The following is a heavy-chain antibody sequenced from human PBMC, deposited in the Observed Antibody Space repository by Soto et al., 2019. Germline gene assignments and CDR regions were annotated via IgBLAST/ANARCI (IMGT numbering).Heavy chain of an antibody. CDR2: IYWDDDK. Sequence: QITLNESGPTVVKPAETLTLTCTFSGFSLTTSGVGVGWIRQSPGKAPEWLALIYWDDDKRYSASLKSRLTLTKDTSKKQVVLTMASVDPADTATYYCAHRILRTVFGLVTTTAIYFDFWGQGTPVVVSS. J-gene: IGHJ4*02. CDR1: GFSLTTSGVG. V-gene: IGHV2-5*02. D-gene: IGHD3-3*01. CDR3: AHRILRTVFGLVTTTAIYFDF.